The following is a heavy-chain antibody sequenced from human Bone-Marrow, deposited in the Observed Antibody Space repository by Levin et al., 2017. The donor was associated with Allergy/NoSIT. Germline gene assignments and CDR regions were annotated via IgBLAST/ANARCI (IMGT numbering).Heavy chain of an antibody. V-gene: IGHV3-9*01. CDR3: VRSVRTTAWGGMDL. CDR2: LSWNSGTV. J-gene: IGHJ5*02. CDR1: GFRFDDHA. Sequence: QPGGSLRLSCEGSGFRFDDHAMHWVRQAPGKGPEWVSGLSWNSGTVGSAASVKGRFSVSRDNAKNTLYLQMNSLTPEDTALYRCVRSVRTTAWGGMDLWGQGTLVAVSS. D-gene: IGHD7-27*01.